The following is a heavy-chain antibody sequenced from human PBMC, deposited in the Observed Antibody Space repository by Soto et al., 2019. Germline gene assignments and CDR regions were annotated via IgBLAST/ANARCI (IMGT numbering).Heavy chain of an antibody. CDR1: GFTFSSYS. V-gene: IGHV3-48*02. Sequence: GGSLILSCAASGFTFSSYSMNWVRQAPGKGLEWVSYISSSSSTIYYADSVKGRFTISRDNAKNSLYLQMNSLRDEDTAVYYCASSVAGQMDDAFDIWGQGTMVTVSS. CDR2: ISSSSSTI. D-gene: IGHD6-19*01. CDR3: ASSVAGQMDDAFDI. J-gene: IGHJ3*02.